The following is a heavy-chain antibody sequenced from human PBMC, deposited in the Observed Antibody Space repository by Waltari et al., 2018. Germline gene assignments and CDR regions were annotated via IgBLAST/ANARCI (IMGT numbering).Heavy chain of an antibody. J-gene: IGHJ6*03. CDR3: ARNIAAAAYYMDV. V-gene: IGHV4-59*01. Sequence: QVQLQESGPGLVKPSETLSLTCTVSGGSISSYYWSWIRQPPGKGLEWIGYIYYSGSTNYNPSLKSRVTISVDTSKNQFSLKLSSVTAADTAVYYCARNIAAAAYYMDVWGKGTTVTVSS. CDR1: GGSISSYY. D-gene: IGHD6-13*01. CDR2: IYYSGST.